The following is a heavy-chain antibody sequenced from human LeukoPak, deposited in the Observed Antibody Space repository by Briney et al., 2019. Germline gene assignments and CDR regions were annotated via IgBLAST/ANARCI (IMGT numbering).Heavy chain of an antibody. CDR2: IYHSGDI. D-gene: IGHD2-2*01. CDR3: ARKPAARGWFDP. V-gene: IGHV4-28*05. CDR1: GYSISTDNW. J-gene: IGHJ5*02. Sequence: PSDTLSLTCSVSGYSISTDNWWGWIRQPPGEGLEWIGYIYHSGDIYYNPSLKSRVTMSVDTSRNQFSLKPSSVTAVDTAVYYCARKPAARGWFDPWGQGTLVTVSS.